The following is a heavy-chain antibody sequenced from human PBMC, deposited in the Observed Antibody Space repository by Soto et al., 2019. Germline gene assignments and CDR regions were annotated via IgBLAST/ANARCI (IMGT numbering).Heavy chain of an antibody. CDR2: ISGFNDDT. CDR3: ARSGSYYPARNWFGP. D-gene: IGHD3-10*01. CDR1: GFRFTSYW. Sequence: GESLKISCKGSGFRFTSYWIAWVRQAPGQGLEWMGWISGFNDDTNHAQKFQGRVTVTKDTSTSTAYMELRSLKSDDTAVYYCARSGSYYPARNWFGPWGQGTLVTVSS. V-gene: IGHV1-18*01. J-gene: IGHJ5*02.